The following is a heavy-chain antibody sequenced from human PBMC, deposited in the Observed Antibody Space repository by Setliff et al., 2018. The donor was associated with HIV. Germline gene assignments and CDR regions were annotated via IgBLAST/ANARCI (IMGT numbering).Heavy chain of an antibody. CDR1: GGSISNYY. Sequence: SDTLSLTCTVSGGSISNYYWSWIRQPPGKGLEWIGYIYSSGRTSYNPALNSRVTMSLDTSKNQYSLKVNSVTAADTAVYYCARETSSSWFDYWGQGSLVTVSS. D-gene: IGHD6-13*01. CDR2: IYSSGRT. CDR3: ARETSSSWFDY. V-gene: IGHV4-4*08. J-gene: IGHJ4*02.